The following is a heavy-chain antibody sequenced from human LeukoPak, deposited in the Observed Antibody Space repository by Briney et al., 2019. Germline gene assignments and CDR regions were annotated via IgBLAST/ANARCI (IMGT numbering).Heavy chain of an antibody. CDR2: IYPGDSDT. D-gene: IGHD1-26*01. CDR3: ARHRIQGATNSHFDY. J-gene: IGHJ4*02. CDR1: GYSFTSYW. Sequence: KPGESLKISCKGSGYSFTSYWIGWVRQMPGKGLEWMGIIYPGDSDTRYSPSFQGQVTISADKSINTAYLQWSGLKASDTAMYYCARHRIQGATNSHFDYWGQGTLVTVSS. V-gene: IGHV5-51*01.